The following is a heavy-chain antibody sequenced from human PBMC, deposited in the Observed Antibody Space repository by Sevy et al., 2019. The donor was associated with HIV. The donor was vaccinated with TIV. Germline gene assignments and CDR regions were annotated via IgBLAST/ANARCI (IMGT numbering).Heavy chain of an antibody. CDR2: INRSGGT. V-gene: IGHV4-34*01. D-gene: IGHD3-3*01. CDR1: GGSFSGYY. CDR3: ARGVSDFWSGPGL. Sequence: SEILSLTCAVSGGSFSGYYWSWIRQPPGKGLEWIGEINRSGGTNYNPSLKSRVTISVDTSKNQFSLKLSSVTAADTAMYYCARGVSDFWSGPGLWGQGTLVTVSS. J-gene: IGHJ4*02.